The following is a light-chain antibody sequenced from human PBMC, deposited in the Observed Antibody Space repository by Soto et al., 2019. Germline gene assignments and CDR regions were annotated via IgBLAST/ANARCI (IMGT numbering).Light chain of an antibody. Sequence: VLTQSPGTLSLSPGERATLSCRASQSISSSWLAWYQQKPGQAPRLFIYGASSRATGIPDRFSGSGSGTDFTLTISRLEPEDSAVYYCQKYGTSASWTFGQGTKGE. V-gene: IGKV3-20*01. CDR3: QKYGTSASWT. CDR1: QSISSSW. J-gene: IGKJ1*01. CDR2: GAS.